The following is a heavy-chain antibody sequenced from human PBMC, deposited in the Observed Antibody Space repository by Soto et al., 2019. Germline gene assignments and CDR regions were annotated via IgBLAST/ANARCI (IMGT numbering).Heavy chain of an antibody. J-gene: IGHJ4*02. CDR2: ISGGGDTT. D-gene: IGHD3-10*01. V-gene: IGHV3-23*01. Sequence: EVQLLESGGGLVQPGGSLRLSCAASGFTLNNYAMTWVRQAPGKGLEWVSGISGGGDTTSYADSVKGRFTVSRDGSKNTLYLQMSSLRAEDTALYYCAKGRGGSGSLTPRVDFWGQGTLVTVSS. CDR3: AKGRGGSGSLTPRVDF. CDR1: GFTLNNYA.